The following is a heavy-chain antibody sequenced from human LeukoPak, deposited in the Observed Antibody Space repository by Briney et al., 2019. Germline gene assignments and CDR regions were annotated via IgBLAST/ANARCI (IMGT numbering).Heavy chain of an antibody. J-gene: IGHJ4*02. Sequence: ASVKVSCKVSGYTLTELSMHWVRQAPGKGLEWMGGFDPEDGETIYAQKFQGRVTMTEDTSTDPAYMELSSLRSEDTAVYYCATLVLNRRELLPPPFDYWGQGTLVTVSS. CDR1: GYTLTELS. D-gene: IGHD1-26*01. V-gene: IGHV1-24*01. CDR3: ATLVLNRRELLPPPFDY. CDR2: FDPEDGET.